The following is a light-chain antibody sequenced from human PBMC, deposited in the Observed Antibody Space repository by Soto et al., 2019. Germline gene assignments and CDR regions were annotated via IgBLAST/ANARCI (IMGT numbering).Light chain of an antibody. Sequence: EIVLTQSPGTLSLSPGERATLSCRASQSVSSSYLAWYQQKPGQAPRLLIYGASSRATGIPARFSGSGSGTDFTLTISRLEPEEFAVYYCHQYGSSMWTFGQGTKVEIK. CDR3: HQYGSSMWT. CDR2: GAS. CDR1: QSVSSSY. V-gene: IGKV3-20*01. J-gene: IGKJ1*01.